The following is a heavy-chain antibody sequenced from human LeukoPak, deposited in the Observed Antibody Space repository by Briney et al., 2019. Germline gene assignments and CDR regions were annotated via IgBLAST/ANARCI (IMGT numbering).Heavy chain of an antibody. V-gene: IGHV4-39*01. CDR2: IYYSGST. CDR1: GGSISSSSYY. J-gene: IGHJ4*02. CDR3: ARHPHRSLDY. Sequence: PSETLSLTCTVSGGSISSSSYYWGWIRQPPGKGLEWIGSIYYSGSTYYNPSLKSRVTISVDTSKNQFSLKLSSVTAADTAVYYCARHPHRSLDYWGQGTLVTVSP.